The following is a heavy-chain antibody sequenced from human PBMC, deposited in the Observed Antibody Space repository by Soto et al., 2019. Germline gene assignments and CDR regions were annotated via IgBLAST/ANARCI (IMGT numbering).Heavy chain of an antibody. Sequence: PGGSLRLSCAASGFTFSSYSMNWVRQAPGKGLEWVSYISSSSSTIYYADSVKGRFTISRDNAKNSLYLQMNSLRAEDTAVYYCARVQGGGQWLDYYGMDVWGQGTTVTVSS. CDR3: ARVQGGGQWLDYYGMDV. V-gene: IGHV3-48*01. D-gene: IGHD6-19*01. J-gene: IGHJ6*02. CDR2: ISSSSSTI. CDR1: GFTFSSYS.